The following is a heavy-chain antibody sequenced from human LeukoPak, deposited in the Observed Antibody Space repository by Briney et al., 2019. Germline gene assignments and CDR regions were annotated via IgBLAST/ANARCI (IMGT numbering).Heavy chain of an antibody. CDR3: ARDGSYGDFDY. CDR1: GLTSISNS. D-gene: IGHD5-18*01. CDR2: ISSSSSYI. J-gene: IGHJ4*02. V-gene: IGHV3-21*01. Sequence: PGGPLNFSCEASGLTSISNSLNWVRKAPGKGLDWVSSISSSSSYIYYPDSVKGRFTISRDNAKNSLYLQMNSLRAEDTAVYYCARDGSYGDFDYWGQGTLVTVSS.